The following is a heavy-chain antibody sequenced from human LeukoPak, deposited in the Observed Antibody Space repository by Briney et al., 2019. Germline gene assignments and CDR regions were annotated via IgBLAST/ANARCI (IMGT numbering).Heavy chain of an antibody. CDR2: IYPADSDT. CDR1: GYSFTSYW. CDR3: ARAPGGRTTHACRTYYNWFDP. D-gene: IGHD2/OR15-2a*01. J-gene: IGHJ5*02. Sequence: GESLKISCKGSGYSFTSYWIGWVRQMPGKGLEWMGIIYPADSDTKYNPSFQGQVTISADKSISTSYLQWSSLKASDTAIYYCARAPGGRTTHACRTYYNWFDPWGQGTVVTVSS. V-gene: IGHV5-51*01.